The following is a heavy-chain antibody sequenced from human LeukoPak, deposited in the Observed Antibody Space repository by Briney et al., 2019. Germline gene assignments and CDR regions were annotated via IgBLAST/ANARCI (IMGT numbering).Heavy chain of an antibody. Sequence: GGTLRLFCASCGLTFSVYYTRWIREAPGRGLEEVSYISNSRSYTNYADSVKGRFTISRDNAKNSLYLQMNSLRAEDTAVYYCARDEGTYCSSTSCPYFDYWGQGTLVTVSS. CDR2: ISNSRSYT. CDR3: ARDEGTYCSSTSCPYFDY. CDR1: GLTFSVYY. J-gene: IGHJ4*02. D-gene: IGHD2-2*01. V-gene: IGHV3-11*06.